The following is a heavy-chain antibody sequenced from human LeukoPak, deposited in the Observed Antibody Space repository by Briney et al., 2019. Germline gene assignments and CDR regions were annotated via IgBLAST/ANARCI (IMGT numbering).Heavy chain of an antibody. V-gene: IGHV1-69*06. J-gene: IGHJ4*02. Sequence: GASVKVSCKASGGTFSSYAISWVRQAPGQGLEWMGGIIPIFGTANYAQKFQGRVTITADKSTSTAYMELSSLRSDDTAVYYCAFYGSGSNDYWGQGTLVTVSS. CDR2: IIPIFGTA. D-gene: IGHD3-10*01. CDR3: AFYGSGSNDY. CDR1: GGTFSSYA.